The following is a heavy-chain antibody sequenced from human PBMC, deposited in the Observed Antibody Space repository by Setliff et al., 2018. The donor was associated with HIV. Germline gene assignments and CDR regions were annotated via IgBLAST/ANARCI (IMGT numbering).Heavy chain of an antibody. CDR1: GYTFINFD. D-gene: IGHD6-6*01. Sequence: ASVKVSCKASGYTFINFDITWVRQAPGQGLEWMEVIDPTDGSTSFTQKFQGRVTVTRDTSTSTVYMELSGLKSEDAAMYYCARGKQMSRRSDAFDIWGQGTKVTVSS. V-gene: IGHV1-46*01. CDR3: ARGKQMSRRSDAFDI. J-gene: IGHJ3*02. CDR2: IDPTDGST.